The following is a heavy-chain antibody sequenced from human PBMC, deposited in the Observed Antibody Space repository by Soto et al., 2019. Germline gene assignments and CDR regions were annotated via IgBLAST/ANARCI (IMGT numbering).Heavy chain of an antibody. CDR2: ISYNGRNK. J-gene: IGHJ4*02. CDR1: GFTFSFYA. Sequence: LRLSCAASGFTFSFYAMHWVRQAPGKGLEWVAVISYNGRNKHYVDSVKGRFTISRDNSQDTLYLQMGSLRPDDTAVYYCARQAKIGDRSQFYFDSWGQGTLVTVSS. CDR3: ARQAKIGDRSQFYFDS. V-gene: IGHV3-30*04. D-gene: IGHD3-16*01.